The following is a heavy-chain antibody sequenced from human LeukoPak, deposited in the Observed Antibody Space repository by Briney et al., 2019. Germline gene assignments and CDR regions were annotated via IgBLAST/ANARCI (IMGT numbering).Heavy chain of an antibody. CDR1: GYTFTGYY. Sequence: ASVKVSCEASGYTFTGYYMHWVRQAPGQGLEWMGWINPNSGGTNYAQKFQGRVTMTRDTSISTAYMELSRLRSEDTAVYYCARAYYYDSSGWSFDYWGQGTLVTVSS. CDR3: ARAYYYDSSGWSFDY. J-gene: IGHJ4*02. CDR2: INPNSGGT. V-gene: IGHV1-2*02. D-gene: IGHD3-22*01.